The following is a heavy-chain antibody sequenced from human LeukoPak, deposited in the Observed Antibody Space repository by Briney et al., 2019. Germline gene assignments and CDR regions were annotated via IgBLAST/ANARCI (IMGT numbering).Heavy chain of an antibody. D-gene: IGHD4-17*01. CDR3: ARTYGDYVDYYSGMDV. CDR2: IKQDGSEK. CDR1: GFTFSSYW. V-gene: IGHV3-7*01. Sequence: GGSLRLSCAASGFTFSSYWMSWVRQAPGKGLEWVANIKQDGSEKYYVDSVKGRFTISRDNAKNSLYLQMNSLRAEDTAVYYCARTYGDYVDYYSGMDVWGQGTTVTVSS. J-gene: IGHJ6*02.